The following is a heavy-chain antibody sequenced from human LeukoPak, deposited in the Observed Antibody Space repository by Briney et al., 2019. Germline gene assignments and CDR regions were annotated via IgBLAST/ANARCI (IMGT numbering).Heavy chain of an antibody. CDR3: AIKRIRGNPFDY. CDR1: AYTFTDYY. Sequence: ASVKVSCKAPAYTFTDYYVHWVRQAPGQGLEWMGWFHPSSCGAGYAQKFQGRVIMTSDTSISTAYMQLTRLRSDDTAVYYCAIKRIRGNPFDYWGQGTLVTVSS. CDR2: FHPSSCGA. J-gene: IGHJ4*02. D-gene: IGHD2/OR15-2a*01. V-gene: IGHV1-2*02.